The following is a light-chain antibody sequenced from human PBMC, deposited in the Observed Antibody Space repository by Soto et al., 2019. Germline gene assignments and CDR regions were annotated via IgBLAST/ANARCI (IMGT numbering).Light chain of an antibody. CDR1: QSINNAY. J-gene: IGKJ5*01. CDR3: QQYGSSPPIT. CDR2: GTS. Sequence: IVLTQSPGALSLSPGERATLSCRASQSINNAYLAWYQQKPGQAPRLLISGTSSRATGIPDRFSGSGSGTDFTLTISRLEPEDFAMYYCQQYGSSPPITFGQGTRLEIK. V-gene: IGKV3-20*01.